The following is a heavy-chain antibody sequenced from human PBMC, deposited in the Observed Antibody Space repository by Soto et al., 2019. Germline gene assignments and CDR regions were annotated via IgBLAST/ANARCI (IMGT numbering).Heavy chain of an antibody. CDR2: ISAYNGNT. CDR3: ARDPYYGSGSSNNWFDA. V-gene: IGHV1-18*01. J-gene: IGHJ5*02. Sequence: ASVKVSCKASGDTFTSYGISWVRPAPGQGLEGMGWISAYNGNTKYAQKLQGRVTMTTDTSTSTAYMEMRSLRSDDTAVYYCARDPYYGSGSSNNWFDAWGQGTLVTVSS. D-gene: IGHD3-10*01. CDR1: GDTFTSYG.